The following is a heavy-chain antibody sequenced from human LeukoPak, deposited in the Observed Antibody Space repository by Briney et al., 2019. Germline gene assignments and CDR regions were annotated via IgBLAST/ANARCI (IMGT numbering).Heavy chain of an antibody. V-gene: IGHV1-2*02. CDR3: AAGRHPDLFDY. CDR1: GYTFTGYY. J-gene: IGHJ4*02. D-gene: IGHD2-15*01. CDR2: INPNSGGT. Sequence: GASVKVSCKASGYTFTGYYMHWVRQAPGQGLEWMGWINPNSGGTNYAQKFQERVTITRDMSTSTAYMELSSLRSEDTAVYYCAAGRHPDLFDYWGQGTLVTVSS.